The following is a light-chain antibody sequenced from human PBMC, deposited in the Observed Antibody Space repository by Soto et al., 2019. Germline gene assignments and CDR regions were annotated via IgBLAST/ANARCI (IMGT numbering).Light chain of an antibody. CDR1: QGISSW. J-gene: IGKJ4*01. Sequence: DIQMTQYPSSLSASVGDRVTITCRASQGISSWLAWYQQKRENAPKSLIYAASSLLSGVPSRFSGSGSGTDFTLTISSLQPEDFAPYYCQQYNSYPLTFGGGTKVDIK. CDR3: QQYNSYPLT. CDR2: AAS. V-gene: IGKV1D-16*01.